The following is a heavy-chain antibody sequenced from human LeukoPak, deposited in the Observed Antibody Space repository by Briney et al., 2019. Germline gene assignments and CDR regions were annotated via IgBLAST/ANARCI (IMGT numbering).Heavy chain of an antibody. CDR2: ISAQHGQT. V-gene: IGHV1-18*01. CDR1: GYSENFYG. Sequence: ASVKVSCKTSGYSENFYGITWVRQVAGQGLEWMGWISAQHGQTEYAPNSQDRVTMTTDTYTNTAYMELRSLRSDDTAVYYCARVHAPTLRWLQHWGQGTLVTVSS. J-gene: IGHJ1*01. CDR3: ARVHAPTLRWLQH. D-gene: IGHD4-23*01.